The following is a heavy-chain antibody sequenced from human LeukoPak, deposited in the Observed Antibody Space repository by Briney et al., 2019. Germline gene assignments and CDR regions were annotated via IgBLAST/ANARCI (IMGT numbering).Heavy chain of an antibody. CDR3: ARASPYDYVWWSYRMDTNGAFDY. D-gene: IGHD3-16*01. CDR1: GFTFSTYW. Sequence: PGGSLRLSCAASGFTFSTYWMHWVRQVPGKGLEWVSGINWNGSGTGYADSVKGRFTISRDNAKNSLYLQMNSLRVEDTALYYCARASPYDYVWWSYRMDTNGAFDYWGQGTLVTVSS. V-gene: IGHV3-20*04. J-gene: IGHJ4*02. CDR2: INWNGSGT.